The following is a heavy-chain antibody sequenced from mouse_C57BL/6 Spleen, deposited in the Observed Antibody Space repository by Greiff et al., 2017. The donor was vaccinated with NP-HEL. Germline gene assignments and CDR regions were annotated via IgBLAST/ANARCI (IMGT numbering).Heavy chain of an antibody. J-gene: IGHJ2*01. V-gene: IGHV1-4*01. CDR3: ARTHQR. Sequence: VQLPQSGAELARPGASVKMSCKASGYTFTSYTMHWVNQRPGQGLDWIGYINPSSGYTKYNQKFKDTATLTPDKSSSTAYMQLSRLTSEDSAVDYRARTHQRWDQGTILTVSS. CDR2: INPSSGYT. CDR1: GYTFTSYT.